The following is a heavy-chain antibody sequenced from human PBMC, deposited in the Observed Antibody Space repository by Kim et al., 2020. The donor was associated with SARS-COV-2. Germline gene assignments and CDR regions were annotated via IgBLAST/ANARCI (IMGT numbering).Heavy chain of an antibody. Sequence: SETLSLTCAVYGGSFSGYYWSWIRQPPGKGLEWIGEINHSGSTNYNPSLKSRVTISVDTSKNQFSLKLSSVTAADTAVYYCARHGQLVTDQITYYYYYGMDVWGQGTTVTVSS. CDR2: INHSGST. CDR1: GGSFSGYY. J-gene: IGHJ6*02. D-gene: IGHD6-13*01. V-gene: IGHV4-34*01. CDR3: ARHGQLVTDQITYYYYYGMDV.